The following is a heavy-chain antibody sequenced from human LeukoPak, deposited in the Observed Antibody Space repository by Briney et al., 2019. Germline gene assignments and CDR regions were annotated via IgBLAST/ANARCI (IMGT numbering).Heavy chain of an antibody. J-gene: IGHJ1*01. CDR2: INHGGST. D-gene: IGHD4-23*01. CDR1: GGSLSAYY. V-gene: IGHV4-34*01. Sequence: PSETLSLTCAVYGGSLSAYYWTWIRQPPGKGLEWIGEINHGGSTNYNPSLKRRVTISIDTSKTQLSLKLRSVTAADTAFYYCARDIDYGGNSRVFQHWGQGTLVTVSS. CDR3: ARDIDYGGNSRVFQH.